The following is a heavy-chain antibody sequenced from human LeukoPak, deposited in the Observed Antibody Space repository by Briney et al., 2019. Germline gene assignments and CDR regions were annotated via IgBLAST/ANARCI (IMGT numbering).Heavy chain of an antibody. CDR1: GYTFTSYA. J-gene: IGHJ5*02. Sequence: ASVKVSCKASGYTFTSYAMHWVRQAPGQRLEWMGWINAGNGNTKYSQKFQGRVTITRDTSASTAYMELSSVTAADTAVYYCARQWGSGWQNWFDPWGQGTLVTVSS. V-gene: IGHV1-3*01. D-gene: IGHD6-19*01. CDR3: ARQWGSGWQNWFDP. CDR2: INAGNGNT.